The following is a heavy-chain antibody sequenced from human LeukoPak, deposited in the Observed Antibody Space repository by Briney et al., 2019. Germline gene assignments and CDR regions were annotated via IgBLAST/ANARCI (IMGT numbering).Heavy chain of an antibody. J-gene: IGHJ5*02. CDR3: AREVVVVPAAIRWFDP. D-gene: IGHD2-2*01. CDR1: GGSINTYY. V-gene: IGHV4-4*07. CDR2: IYSSGST. Sequence: SETLSLTCTVSGGSINTYYWSWIRQPAGKGLEWIGRIYSSGSTNYNPSLKSRVTMSVDTSKNQFSLRLSSVTAADTAVYYCAREVVVVPAAIRWFDPWGQGTLVTVSS.